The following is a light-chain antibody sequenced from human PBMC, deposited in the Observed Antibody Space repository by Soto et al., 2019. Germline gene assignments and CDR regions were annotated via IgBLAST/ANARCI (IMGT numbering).Light chain of an antibody. J-gene: IGKJ1*01. CDR3: QQYNGYGR. CDR2: KAS. Sequence: DIQMTQSPSTLSASVGDRVTIPCRASQNINSWLAWYQRKPGKAPKLLIHKASSLQSGVPSRFSGSGSGTEFTLTISSLDPDDFATYYCQQYNGYGRFGQGTKVDIK. CDR1: QNINSW. V-gene: IGKV1-5*03.